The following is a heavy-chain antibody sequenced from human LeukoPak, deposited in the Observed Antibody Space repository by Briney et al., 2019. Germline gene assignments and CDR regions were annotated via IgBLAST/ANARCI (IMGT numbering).Heavy chain of an antibody. D-gene: IGHD6-19*01. J-gene: IGHJ4*02. V-gene: IGHV4-31*03. CDR2: IYYSGST. Sequence: PSQTLSLTCTVSGGSISSGGYYWSWIRQHPGKGLEWIGYIYYSGSTYYNPSLKSRVTISVDTSKNQFSLKLSSVTAADTAVYYCARSKAVAGPIDYWGQGTLVTASS. CDR3: ARSKAVAGPIDY. CDR1: GGSISSGGYY.